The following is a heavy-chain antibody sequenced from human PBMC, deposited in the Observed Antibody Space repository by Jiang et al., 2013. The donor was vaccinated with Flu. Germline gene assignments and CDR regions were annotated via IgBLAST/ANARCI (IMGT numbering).Heavy chain of an antibody. Sequence: LEWLGRTYYRSKWYNDYAVSVKSRITINPDTSKNQFSLQLNSVAPEDTAVYYCARAVGYSSGWDAFDIWGQGTMVTVAS. V-gene: IGHV6-1*01. CDR2: TYYRSKWYN. D-gene: IGHD6-19*01. CDR3: ARAVGYSSGWDAFDI. J-gene: IGHJ3*02.